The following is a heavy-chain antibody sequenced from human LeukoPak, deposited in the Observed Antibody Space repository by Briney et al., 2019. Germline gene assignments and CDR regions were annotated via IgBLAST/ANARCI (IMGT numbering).Heavy chain of an antibody. V-gene: IGHV3-74*01. CDR2: INSDGSWT. Sequence: GGSLRPSCAASGNYWMHWVRQAPGKGLVWVSHINSDGSWTSYADSVKGRFTISKDNAKNTVYLQMNSLRAEDTAVYYCVSFYETYWGRGTLVTVSS. J-gene: IGHJ4*02. CDR1: GNYW. D-gene: IGHD2/OR15-2a*01. CDR3: VSFYETY.